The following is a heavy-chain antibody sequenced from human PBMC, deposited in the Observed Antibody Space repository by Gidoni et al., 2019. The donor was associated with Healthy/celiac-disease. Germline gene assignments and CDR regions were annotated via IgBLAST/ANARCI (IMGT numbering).Heavy chain of an antibody. Sequence: EVQLLESGGGLVQPGGSLRLSCAASGFTFRSYAMSWVRQAPGKGLEWVSAISGSGGSTYYADSVKGRFTISRDNSKNTLYLQMNSLRAEDTAVYYCAKDGSYSGSYSDFDYWGQGTLVTVSS. CDR1: GFTFRSYA. CDR3: AKDGSYSGSYSDFDY. J-gene: IGHJ4*02. CDR2: ISGSGGST. V-gene: IGHV3-23*01. D-gene: IGHD1-26*01.